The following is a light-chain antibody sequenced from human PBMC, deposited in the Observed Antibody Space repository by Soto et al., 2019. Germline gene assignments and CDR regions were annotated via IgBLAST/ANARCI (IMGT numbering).Light chain of an antibody. J-gene: IGKJ1*01. CDR3: QQYGSSPQT. CDR2: GAS. V-gene: IGKV3-20*01. CDR1: QIVSSNY. Sequence: EIVLTQSPDTLSLSPGERVTLSCRASQIVSSNYLAWYQQRPGQTPRLLIYGASSRATGVPDRFSGSGSGTDFTLTISRLEPEDFAVYYCQQYGSSPQTFGQGTKVEIK.